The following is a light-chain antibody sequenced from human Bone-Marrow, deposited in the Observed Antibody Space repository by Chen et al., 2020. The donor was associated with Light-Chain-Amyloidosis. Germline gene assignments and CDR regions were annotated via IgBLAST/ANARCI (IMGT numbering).Light chain of an antibody. CDR1: GSNIGNNY. J-gene: IGLJ1*01. CDR3: GTWDSSLSVHV. Sequence: QPVLTQPPSVSAAPGQEVTIPCSGYGSNIGNNYVSWYQQLPGTAPKLLIYDNNKRPSGIPDRFSGSKSGTSATLGITGLQTGDEADYYCGTWDSSLSVHVFGTGTKVTVL. CDR2: DNN. V-gene: IGLV1-51*01.